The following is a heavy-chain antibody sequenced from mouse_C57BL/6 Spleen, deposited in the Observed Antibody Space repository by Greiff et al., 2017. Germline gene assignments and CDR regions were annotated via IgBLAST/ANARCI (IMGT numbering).Heavy chain of an antibody. D-gene: IGHD2-3*01. CDR1: GFTFSSYG. Sequence: DVKLVESGGDLVKPGGSLKLSCAASGFTFSSYGMSWVRQTPDKRLEWVATFSSGGSYPYYPDSVKGRFTISRDNAKNTLYLQMSSLKSEDTAMYYCARHLDGYYAMDYWGQGTSVTVSS. J-gene: IGHJ4*01. CDR2: FSSGGSYP. V-gene: IGHV5-6*02. CDR3: ARHLDGYYAMDY.